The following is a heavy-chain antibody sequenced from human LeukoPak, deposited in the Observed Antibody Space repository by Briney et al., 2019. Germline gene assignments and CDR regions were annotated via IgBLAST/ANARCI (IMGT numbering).Heavy chain of an antibody. CDR3: ARVRLLRFLEWSPGWFDP. J-gene: IGHJ5*02. CDR2: IYYSGST. CDR1: GGSISSGDYY. D-gene: IGHD3-3*01. V-gene: IGHV4-30-4*08. Sequence: PSETLSLTCTVSGGSISSGDYYWSWIRQPPGKGLEWIGYIYYSGSTYYNPSLKSRVTISVDTSKNQFSLKLSSVTAADTAVYYCARVRLLRFLEWSPGWFDPWGQGTLVTVSS.